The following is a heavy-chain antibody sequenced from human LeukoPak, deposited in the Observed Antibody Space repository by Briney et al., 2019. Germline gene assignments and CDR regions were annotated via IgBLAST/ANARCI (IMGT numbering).Heavy chain of an antibody. CDR2: ISAYNGNT. J-gene: IGHJ5*02. Sequence: ASVKVSCKASGYTFTSYGISWVRQAPGQGLEWMGWISAYNGNTNYAQKLQGRVTMTTDTSTSTAYMELRSLRSDDTAVYYCARVSGVWGSYRYNWFDPWGREPWSPSPQ. CDR3: ARVSGVWGSYRYNWFDP. D-gene: IGHD3-16*02. CDR1: GYTFTSYG. V-gene: IGHV1-18*01.